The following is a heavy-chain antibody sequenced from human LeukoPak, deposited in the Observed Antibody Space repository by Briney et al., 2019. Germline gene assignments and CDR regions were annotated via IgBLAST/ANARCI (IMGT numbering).Heavy chain of an antibody. V-gene: IGHV3-33*08. Sequence: GGSLRLSCVASGFTFRVYGMHWVRQAPGKGLEWVGVIWNDGSNKYYADSVKGRFTISRDNSKNTLYLQMNSLRAEDTAVYSCARVSRPFVYWARGTLVTVSS. CDR3: ARVSRPFVY. D-gene: IGHD3-16*02. CDR2: IWNDGSNK. CDR1: GFTFRVYG. J-gene: IGHJ4*02.